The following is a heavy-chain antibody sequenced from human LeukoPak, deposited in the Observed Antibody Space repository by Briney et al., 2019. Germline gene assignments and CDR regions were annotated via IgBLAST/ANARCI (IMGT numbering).Heavy chain of an antibody. D-gene: IGHD4-17*01. CDR1: GGSISSYY. J-gene: IGHJ5*02. V-gene: IGHV4-59*01. CDR3: ARGTNYGDYVS. CDR2: IYYSGST. Sequence: SETLSLTCTVSGGSISSYYWSWIRQPPGKGLEWIGYIYYSGSTNYNPSLKSRVTISVDTSKNQFSLKLSSVTAADTAAYYCARGTNYGDYVSWGQGTLVTVSS.